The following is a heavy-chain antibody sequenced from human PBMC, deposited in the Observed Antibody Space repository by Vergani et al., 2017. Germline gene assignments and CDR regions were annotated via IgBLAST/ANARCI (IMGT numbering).Heavy chain of an antibody. CDR3: ATMWEIIQNLRTDWYFDR. CDR1: GFTISSFW. V-gene: IGHV3-7*01. Sequence: EVQLVESGGGLVQPGGSLRLSCAASGFTISSFWMIWVRQTPGKGLEWVANIKQDESEIYYVDSVKGRFTISRDNAKNSLFLQMNSLRDEDTAVYYCATMWEIIQNLRTDWYFDRWGRRTLVTVPS. D-gene: IGHD1-26*01. J-gene: IGHJ2*01. CDR2: IKQDESEI.